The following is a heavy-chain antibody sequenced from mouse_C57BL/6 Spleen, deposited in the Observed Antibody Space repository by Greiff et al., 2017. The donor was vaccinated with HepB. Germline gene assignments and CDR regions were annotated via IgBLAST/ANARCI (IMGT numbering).Heavy chain of an antibody. CDR3: ARRIGDYNWYFDV. D-gene: IGHD2-4*01. CDR1: GYTFTSYG. Sequence: QVQLKESGAELARPGASVKLSCKASGYTFTSYGISWVKQRTGQGLEWIGEIYPRSGNTYYNEKFKGKATLTADKSSSTAYMELRSLTSEDSAVYFCARRIGDYNWYFDVWGTGTTVTVSS. CDR2: IYPRSGNT. J-gene: IGHJ1*03. V-gene: IGHV1-81*01.